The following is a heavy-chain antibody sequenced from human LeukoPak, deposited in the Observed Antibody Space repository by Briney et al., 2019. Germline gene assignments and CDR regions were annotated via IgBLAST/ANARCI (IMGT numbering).Heavy chain of an antibody. V-gene: IGHV3-48*04. CDR1: RFSFSNYW. Sequence: TGGFLRLSCAASRFSFSNYWMNWVRQAPGKGLEWVSYISSSGSTIYYADSVKGRFTISRDNAKNSLYLQMNSLRAEDTAVYYCARGVNGAFDIWGQGTMVTVSS. CDR3: ARGVNGAFDI. D-gene: IGHD2-8*01. J-gene: IGHJ3*02. CDR2: ISSSGSTI.